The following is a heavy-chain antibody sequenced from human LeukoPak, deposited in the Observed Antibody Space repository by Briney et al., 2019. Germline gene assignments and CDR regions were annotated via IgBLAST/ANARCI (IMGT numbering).Heavy chain of an antibody. Sequence: GSLRLSCAASGFTVRNKYMIWVRQPPGKGLEWIGEINHSGSTNYNPSLKSRVTISVDTSKNQFSLKLSSVTAADTAVYYCAIRSDGSTAGNWFDPWGQGTLVTVSS. CDR3: AIRSDGSTAGNWFDP. CDR1: GFTVRNKY. V-gene: IGHV4-34*08. D-gene: IGHD5-24*01. J-gene: IGHJ5*02. CDR2: INHSGST.